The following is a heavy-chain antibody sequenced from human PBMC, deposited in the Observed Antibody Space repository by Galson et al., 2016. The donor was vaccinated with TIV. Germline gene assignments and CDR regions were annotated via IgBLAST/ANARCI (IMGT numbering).Heavy chain of an antibody. CDR2: ISYYGSDK. V-gene: IGHV3-30-3*01. CDR3: ARGDYPATVTTYYYYGMDV. D-gene: IGHD4-11*01. J-gene: IGHJ6*02. Sequence: SLRLSCAASGFAFSTYAMHWVRQAPGKGLEWVALISYYGSDKYYADSVKGRFTISRDNSKNTLYLQMNNLRAEDTAVYDCARGDYPATVTTYYYYGMDVWGQGTTVTVSS. CDR1: GFAFSTYA.